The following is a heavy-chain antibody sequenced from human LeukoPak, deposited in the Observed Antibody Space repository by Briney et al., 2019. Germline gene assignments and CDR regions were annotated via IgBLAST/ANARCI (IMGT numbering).Heavy chain of an antibody. Sequence: GGSLRLSCAASGFTFDDYGMSWVRQAPGKGLEWVSGINWNGGSTGYADSVKGRFTISRDNAKNSLYLQMNSLRAEDTALYYCARGYYYDSSGYIRNAFDIWGQGTMVTVSS. J-gene: IGHJ3*02. D-gene: IGHD3-22*01. CDR2: INWNGGST. V-gene: IGHV3-20*04. CDR3: ARGYYYDSSGYIRNAFDI. CDR1: GFTFDDYG.